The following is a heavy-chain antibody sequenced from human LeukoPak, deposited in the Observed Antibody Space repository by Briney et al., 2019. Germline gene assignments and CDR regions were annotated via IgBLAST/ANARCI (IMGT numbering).Heavy chain of an antibody. V-gene: IGHV1-69*13. CDR1: GGTFSSYA. D-gene: IGHD4-17*01. CDR2: IIPIFGTA. CDR3: ARGVGYGEISKYSTYYYGMDV. Sequence: ASVKVSCKASGGTFSSYAISWVRQAPGQGLEWMGGIIPIFGTANYAQKFQGRVTITADESTSTAYMELSSLRSEDTAVYYCARGVGYGEISKYSTYYYGMDVWGQGTTVTVSS. J-gene: IGHJ6*02.